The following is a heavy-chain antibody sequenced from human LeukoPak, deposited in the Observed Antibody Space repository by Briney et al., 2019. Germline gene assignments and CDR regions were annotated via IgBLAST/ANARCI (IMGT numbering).Heavy chain of an antibody. D-gene: IGHD3/OR15-3a*01. V-gene: IGHV3-30-3*01. Sequence: GGSLRLSCAASGFTFSTYAMHWVRQAPDKGLEWVAVISYDVGNKYYADSVRGRFTISRDNAKNSLYLQMDSLRVEDTGVYYCASVSLDLEPLLYDYWGQGTLVTVSS. CDR1: GFTFSTYA. J-gene: IGHJ4*02. CDR3: ASVSLDLEPLLYDY. CDR2: ISYDVGNK.